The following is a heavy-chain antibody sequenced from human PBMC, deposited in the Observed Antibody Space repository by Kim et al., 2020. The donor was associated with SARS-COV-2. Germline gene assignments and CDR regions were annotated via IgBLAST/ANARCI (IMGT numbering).Heavy chain of an antibody. CDR3: ARGTGAEDYFDY. V-gene: IGHV1-69*13. J-gene: IGHJ4*02. D-gene: IGHD3-10*01. CDR2: IIPIFGTA. Sequence: SVKVSCKASGGTFSSYAISWVRQAPGQGLEWMVGIIPIFGTANYAQKFQGRVTITADESTSTAYMELSSLRSEDTAVYYCARGTGAEDYFDYWGQGTLVTVSS. CDR1: GGTFSSYA.